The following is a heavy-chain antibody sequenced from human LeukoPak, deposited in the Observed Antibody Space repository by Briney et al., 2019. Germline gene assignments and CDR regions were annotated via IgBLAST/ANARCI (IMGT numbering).Heavy chain of an antibody. CDR3: ARDMVTAMVLFDY. CDR1: GYTFTSYA. J-gene: IGHJ4*02. V-gene: IGHV1-3*01. Sequence: ASVKVSCKASGYTFTSYAMHWVRQAPGQRLEWMGWINAGNGNTKYSQKFQGRVTITRDTSASTAYVELSSLRSEDTAVYYCARDMVTAMVLFDYWGQGTLVTVSS. D-gene: IGHD5-18*01. CDR2: INAGNGNT.